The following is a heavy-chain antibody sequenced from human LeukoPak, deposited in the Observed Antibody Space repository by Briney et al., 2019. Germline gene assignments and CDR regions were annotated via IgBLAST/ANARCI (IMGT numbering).Heavy chain of an antibody. Sequence: SVKVSCKASGGTFSSYAISWVRQAPGQGLEWMGRIIPILGTANYAQKFQGRVTITADKSTSTAYMELSSLRSEDTAVYYCARGDTAMEGSFDYWGQGTLVTVSS. J-gene: IGHJ4*02. CDR1: GGTFSSYA. CDR2: IIPILGTA. D-gene: IGHD5-18*01. V-gene: IGHV1-69*04. CDR3: ARGDTAMEGSFDY.